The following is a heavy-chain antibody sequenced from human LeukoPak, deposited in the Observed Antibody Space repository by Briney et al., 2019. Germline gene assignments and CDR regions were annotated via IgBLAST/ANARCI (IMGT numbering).Heavy chain of an antibody. J-gene: IGHJ4*02. CDR2: ISSSSSYI. CDR3: ARVVGSTLDY. V-gene: IGHV3-21*01. Sequence: GGSLRLSCAASGFTFSSYSMTWVRQAPGKGLEWVSSISSSSSYIYYADSVRGRFTISRDNAKNSLYLQMNSLRAEDTAVYYCARVVGSTLDYWGQGTLVTVSS. D-gene: IGHD2-15*01. CDR1: GFTFSSYS.